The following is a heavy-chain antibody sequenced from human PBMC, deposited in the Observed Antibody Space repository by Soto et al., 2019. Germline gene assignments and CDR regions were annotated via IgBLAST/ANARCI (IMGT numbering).Heavy chain of an antibody. CDR2: IYYSGNT. CDR1: GGSVSSGSYY. CDR3: ARSNWNYVRTLDY. V-gene: IGHV4-61*01. J-gene: IGHJ4*01. D-gene: IGHD1-7*01. Sequence: PSETLSLTCSVSGGSVSSGSYYWSWIRQPPGKGLEWIGYIYYSGNTNYNPSLKSRVTISVDTSKNQFSLKMSSVTAADTAVYYCARSNWNYVRTLDYWGLGTLVTVSS.